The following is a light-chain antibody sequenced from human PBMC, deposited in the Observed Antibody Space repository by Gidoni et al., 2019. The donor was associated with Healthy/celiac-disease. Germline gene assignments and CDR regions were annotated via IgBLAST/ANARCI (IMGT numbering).Light chain of an antibody. J-gene: IGLJ1*01. CDR2: DDS. CDR3: QVWDSSSDPSCV. V-gene: IGLV3-21*02. CDR1: NIGSKS. Sequence: SYVLSQPPPVSVVPGQTARITCGGNNIGSKSVHWYQQQPGQAPVLVVYDDSDRPSGIPGRFSGSNSGNTATLTISRVEAGDEADYYCQVWDSSSDPSCVFGTGTKVTVL.